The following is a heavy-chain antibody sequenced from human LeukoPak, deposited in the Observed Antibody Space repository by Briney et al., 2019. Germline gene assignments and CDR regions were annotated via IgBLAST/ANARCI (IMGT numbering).Heavy chain of an antibody. CDR3: ARMGLKFRFDY. V-gene: IGHV1-46*01. Sequence: ASVKVSCKASGYTFTSYYMHWVRQAPGQGLEWIGIINPSGGSTSYAQKFQGRVTMTRDTSTSTVYMELSSLRSEDTAVYYCARMGLKFRFDYWGQGTLVTVSS. J-gene: IGHJ4*02. CDR2: INPSGGST. CDR1: GYTFTSYY.